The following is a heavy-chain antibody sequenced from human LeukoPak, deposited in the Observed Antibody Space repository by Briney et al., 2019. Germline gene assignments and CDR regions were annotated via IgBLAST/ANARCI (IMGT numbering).Heavy chain of an antibody. Sequence: PSETLSLTCSVSGGSITNYYWNWMRQPPGKGLEWIGYISHIGSTSYNPSPKSRLTISVDRSKNQFYLKLTSVTAADTAIYYCARDRLSANAFDMWGQGTVVTVSS. CDR1: GGSITNYY. V-gene: IGHV4-59*01. D-gene: IGHD2-21*02. J-gene: IGHJ3*02. CDR3: ARDRLSANAFDM. CDR2: ISHIGST.